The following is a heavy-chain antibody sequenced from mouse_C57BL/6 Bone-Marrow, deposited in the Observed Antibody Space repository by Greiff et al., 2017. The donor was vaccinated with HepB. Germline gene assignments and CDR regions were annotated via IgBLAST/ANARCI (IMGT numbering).Heavy chain of an antibody. D-gene: IGHD1-1*01. Sequence: EVQGVESGGGLVQPGGSLKLSCAASGFTFSDYYMYWVRQTPEKRLEWVAYISNGGGSTYYPDTVKGRFTISRDNAKNTLYLQMSRLKSEDTAMYYCARHYGSLYYAMDYWGQGTSVTVSS. CDR2: ISNGGGST. J-gene: IGHJ4*01. CDR1: GFTFSDYY. V-gene: IGHV5-12*01. CDR3: ARHYGSLYYAMDY.